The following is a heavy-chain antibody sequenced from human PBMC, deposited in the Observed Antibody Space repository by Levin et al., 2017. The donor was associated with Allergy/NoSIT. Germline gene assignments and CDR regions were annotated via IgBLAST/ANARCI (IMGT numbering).Heavy chain of an antibody. CDR1: GFTFSSYG. J-gene: IGHJ6*02. Sequence: GGSLRLSCAASGFTFSSYGMHWVRQAPGKGLEWVAVISYDGSNKYYADSVKGRFTISRDNSKNTLYLQMNSLRAEDTAVYYCAKDRVYATYDYYGMDVWGQGTTVTVSS. V-gene: IGHV3-30*18. D-gene: IGHD3-16*01. CDR2: ISYDGSNK. CDR3: AKDRVYATYDYYGMDV.